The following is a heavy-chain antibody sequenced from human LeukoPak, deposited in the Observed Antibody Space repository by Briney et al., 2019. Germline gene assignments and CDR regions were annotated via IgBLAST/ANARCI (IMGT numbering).Heavy chain of an antibody. D-gene: IGHD3-10*01. CDR2: IYYSGST. Sequence: SQTLSLTCTVSGGSISSGDYYWSWIRQPPGKGLEWIGYIYYSGSTYYNPSLKSRVTISVDTSKNQFSLKLSSVTAADTAVYYCARDISEGYGMDVWGQGTTVTVSS. CDR1: GGSISSGDYY. CDR3: ARDISEGYGMDV. J-gene: IGHJ6*02. V-gene: IGHV4-30-4*01.